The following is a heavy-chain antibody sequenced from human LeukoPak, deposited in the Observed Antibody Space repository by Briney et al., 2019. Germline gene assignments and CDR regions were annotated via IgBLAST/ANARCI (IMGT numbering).Heavy chain of an antibody. J-gene: IGHJ4*02. CDR2: ITSSGNHI. D-gene: IGHD3-22*01. Sequence: GGSLSLSCAASGFTFTSYSLNWVRQAPGKGLEWVSYITSSGNHIYYADSVKGRITISRDNAKNSLYLQMNSLSAEDTAVYYCARADYYRFDYWGQGTLVTVSS. CDR3: ARADYYRFDY. V-gene: IGHV3-21*05. CDR1: GFTFTSYS.